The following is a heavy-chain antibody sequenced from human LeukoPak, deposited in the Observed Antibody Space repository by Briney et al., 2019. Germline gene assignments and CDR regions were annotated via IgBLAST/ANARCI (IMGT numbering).Heavy chain of an antibody. CDR1: GYTFTSYD. D-gene: IGHD3-10*01. J-gene: IGHJ4*02. Sequence: AGVTVSCKASGYTFTSYDINWVRQATGEGGEWRGWMNPDSGNAGHAQNLRSRVSMTRNTSISTAYMALTSLRSENTAVYTCARDRASGSNSYYSDAWGQGTLVTVPS. CDR3: ARDRASGSNSYYSDA. CDR2: MNPDSGNA. V-gene: IGHV1-8*01.